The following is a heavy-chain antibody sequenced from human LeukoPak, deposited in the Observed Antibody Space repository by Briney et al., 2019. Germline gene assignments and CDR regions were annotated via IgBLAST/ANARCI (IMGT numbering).Heavy chain of an antibody. CDR2: ISYDGGNQ. D-gene: IGHD6-13*01. CDR1: GFTFRSYA. CDR3: AKPTSFSSTWYGNDY. J-gene: IGHJ4*02. Sequence: GGSLRLSCAASGFTFRSYAMHWVRQAPGKGLEWVAVISYDGGNQYYADSVKGRFTISRDNSKNTLYLQMNSLRAEDTAVYYCAKPTSFSSTWYGNDYWGQGTLVTVSS. V-gene: IGHV3-30*18.